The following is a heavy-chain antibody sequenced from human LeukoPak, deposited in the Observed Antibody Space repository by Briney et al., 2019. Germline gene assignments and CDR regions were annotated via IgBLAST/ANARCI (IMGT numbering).Heavy chain of an antibody. D-gene: IGHD3-22*01. J-gene: IGHJ4*02. Sequence: GASVKVSCKASGYTFTSYAMHWVRQAPGQRLEWMGWINAGNGNTKYSQKFQGRVTITADESTRTAYMELRTLRSEDTAIYYCARGSGETGGYYYVYWGRGTPVTVSS. CDR1: GYTFTSYA. CDR2: INAGNGNT. V-gene: IGHV1-3*01. CDR3: ARGSGETGGYYYVY.